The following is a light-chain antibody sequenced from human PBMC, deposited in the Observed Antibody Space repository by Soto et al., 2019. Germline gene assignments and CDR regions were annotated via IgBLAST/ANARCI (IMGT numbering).Light chain of an antibody. J-gene: IGLJ1*01. CDR2: EVS. CDR1: SSDVGSYNR. CDR3: SSYTSSSTYA. V-gene: IGLV2-18*02. Sequence: QSVLTQPPSVSGSPGQSFTISCAGTSSDVGSYNRVSWYQQPPGTAPKRMIFEVSNWPSGVPDRFSGSKSGNTPSLTISGLHAEDEADYYCSSYTSSSTYAFGTGTKVTVL.